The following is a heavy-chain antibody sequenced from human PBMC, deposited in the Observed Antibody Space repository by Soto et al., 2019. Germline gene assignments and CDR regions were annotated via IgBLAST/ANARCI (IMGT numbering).Heavy chain of an antibody. CDR2: INGDGSST. D-gene: IGHD1-7*01. CDR3: ARGARNYYYFDC. J-gene: IGHJ4*02. CDR1: GFTFSNYW. Sequence: EVQLVESGGGLVQPGGSLRLSCVASGFTFSNYWIHWVRQAPGKGLVWVSRINGDGSSTNYADSVKGKFTISGDNAKNTVYLQMNSLRVEDTAVYYCARGARNYYYFDCWGQGTLVTVSS. V-gene: IGHV3-74*01.